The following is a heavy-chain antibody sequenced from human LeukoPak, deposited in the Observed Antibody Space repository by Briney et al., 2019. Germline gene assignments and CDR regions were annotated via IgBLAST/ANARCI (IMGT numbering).Heavy chain of an antibody. D-gene: IGHD1-1*01. CDR3: ARDALGSGTTAWFAFDI. Sequence: PGGSLRLSCAASGFTFSSYEMNWVRQAPGKGLEWVSYISSSGSTIYYADSVKGRFTISRDNAKNSLYLQMNSLRAEDTALYYCARDALGSGTTAWFAFDIWGQGTMVTVSS. V-gene: IGHV3-48*03. CDR2: ISSSGSTI. CDR1: GFTFSSYE. J-gene: IGHJ3*02.